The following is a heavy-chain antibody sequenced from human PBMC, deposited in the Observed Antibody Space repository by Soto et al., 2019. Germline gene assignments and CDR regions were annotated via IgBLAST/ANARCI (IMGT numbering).Heavy chain of an antibody. Sequence: GGSLRLSCAASGFTFYTYGMHWVRQVPGKGLQWVAVIWYDGGTKYYADSVRGRFTVSRDNSKNTLYLQMNSLRDEDTAVYYCARIDCTGNNCNPYYHYGMDVWGQGTTVTVS. CDR2: IWYDGGTK. D-gene: IGHD2-8*02. J-gene: IGHJ6*02. CDR1: GFTFYTYG. V-gene: IGHV3-33*01. CDR3: ARIDCTGNNCNPYYHYGMDV.